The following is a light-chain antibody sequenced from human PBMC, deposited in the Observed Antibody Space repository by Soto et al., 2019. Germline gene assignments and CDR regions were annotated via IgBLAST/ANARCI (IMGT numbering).Light chain of an antibody. Sequence: EIVLTQSPGTLSLSPGERAALSCRASQTVSSTYLAWYQQKPGQAPRLLIYGTSSRVTGIPDRFSGSGSGTDFTLTISRLEPEDFAVYYCQQYGDSSYTFGQGTKLEI. J-gene: IGKJ2*01. CDR3: QQYGDSSYT. CDR1: QTVSSTY. V-gene: IGKV3-20*01. CDR2: GTS.